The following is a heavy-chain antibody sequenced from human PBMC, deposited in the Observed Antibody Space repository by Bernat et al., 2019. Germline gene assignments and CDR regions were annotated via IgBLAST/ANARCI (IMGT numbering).Heavy chain of an antibody. D-gene: IGHD2-8*02. CDR1: GFTFSSYG. CDR2: IWYDGSNK. CDR3: AREYCTGGVCSSFDY. Sequence: QVRLVESGGGVVQPGRSLRLSCAASGFTFSSYGMHWVRQAPGKGLEWVAVIWYDGSNKYYADSVKGRFTISRDNSKNTLYLQMNSLRAEDTAVYYCAREYCTGGVCSSFDYWGQGTLVTVSS. V-gene: IGHV3-33*01. J-gene: IGHJ4*02.